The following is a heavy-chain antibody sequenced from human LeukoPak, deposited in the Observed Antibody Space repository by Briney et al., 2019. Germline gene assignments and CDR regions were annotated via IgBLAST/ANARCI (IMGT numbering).Heavy chain of an antibody. Sequence: ASVKVSCKASGYTFTGYYIHWVRQAPGQGLEWMGWINPNSGGTNYAQKFQGRVTMTRDTSISTAYMELSRLRSDNTAVYYCARVFQKQLSDYWGQGSLVIVSS. D-gene: IGHD6-13*01. V-gene: IGHV1-2*02. CDR1: GYTFTGYY. CDR3: ARVFQKQLSDY. CDR2: INPNSGGT. J-gene: IGHJ4*02.